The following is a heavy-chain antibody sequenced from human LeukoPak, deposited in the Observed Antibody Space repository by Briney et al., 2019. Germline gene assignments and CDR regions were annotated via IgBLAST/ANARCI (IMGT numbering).Heavy chain of an antibody. CDR3: ARLIQDYGGNSDY. V-gene: IGHV4-39*01. CDR1: GGAIGSSGYY. CDR2: IYYSGST. D-gene: IGHD4-23*01. Sequence: SETLSLTCTVSGGAIGSSGYYWGWIRQPPGKGLEWIGSIYYSGSTYYNPSLKSRVTISVDTSKNQFSLKLSAVTAADTAVYYCARLIQDYGGNSDYWGQGTLVTVSS. J-gene: IGHJ4*02.